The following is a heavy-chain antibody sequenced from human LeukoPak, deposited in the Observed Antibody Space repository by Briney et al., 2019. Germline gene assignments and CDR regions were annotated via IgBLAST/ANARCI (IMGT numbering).Heavy chain of an antibody. D-gene: IGHD1-26*01. J-gene: IGHJ4*02. CDR2: ISRNSGSI. CDR1: GFTFDDYA. V-gene: IGHV3-9*03. CDR3: AKDANPSGGELVSSYFDY. Sequence: GGSLRLSCAASGFTFDDYAMHWVRQAPGKGLEWVSGISRNSGSIGYADSVKGRFTISRDNAKNSLYLQMNSLRAEDMALYYCAKDANPSGGELVSSYFDYWGQGTLVTVSS.